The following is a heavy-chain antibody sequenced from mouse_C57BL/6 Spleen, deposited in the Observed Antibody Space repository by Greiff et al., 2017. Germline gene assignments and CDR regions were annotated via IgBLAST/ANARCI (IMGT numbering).Heavy chain of an antibody. J-gene: IGHJ4*01. Sequence: VKLMESGPGLVAPSQSLSITCTVSGFSLTSYGVDWVRQPPGKGLEWLGVIWGGGSTNYNSALMYRLSISKDNSKSQVFLQKNSLQTDDTAMYYCSKRGNDGYSYSMYYWGQGTSVTVSS. CDR2: IWGGGST. V-gene: IGHV2-9*01. D-gene: IGHD2-3*01. CDR3: SKRGNDGYSYSMYY. CDR1: GFSLTSYG.